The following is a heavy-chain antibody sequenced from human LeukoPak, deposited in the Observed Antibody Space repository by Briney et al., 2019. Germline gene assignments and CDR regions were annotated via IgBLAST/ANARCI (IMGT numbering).Heavy chain of an antibody. CDR1: GFTFSSYW. CDR2: IKSDGST. Sequence: RGSLRLSCAASGFTFSSYWMHWVRQAPGKGLVWVSRIKSDGSTNYADSVKGRFTISIYNATNTLSLQMNSLRAEDTGVYYCARAPSEIGGYYPEYFRHWGQGTLVTVSS. V-gene: IGHV3-74*01. D-gene: IGHD3-22*01. J-gene: IGHJ1*01. CDR3: ARAPSEIGGYYPEYFRH.